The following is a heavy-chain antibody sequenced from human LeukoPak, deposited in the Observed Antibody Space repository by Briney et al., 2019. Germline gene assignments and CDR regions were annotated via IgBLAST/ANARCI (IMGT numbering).Heavy chain of an antibody. J-gene: IGHJ4*02. D-gene: IGHD6-19*01. V-gene: IGHV3-23*01. CDR3: ARDADSSGWYWDY. Sequence: SGGSLRLSCAASGFTFSSYAMSWVRQAPGKGLEWVSAITGGGSTYYADSVKGRFTISRDNSKNTLYLQMNSLRAEDTAVYYCARDADSSGWYWDYWGQGTLVTVSS. CDR2: ITGGGST. CDR1: GFTFSSYA.